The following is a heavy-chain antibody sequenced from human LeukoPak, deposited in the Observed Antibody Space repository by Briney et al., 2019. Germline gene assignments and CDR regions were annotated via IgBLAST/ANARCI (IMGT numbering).Heavy chain of an antibody. CDR3: AKELYGYYDSSGYYY. Sequence: HSGGSLRLSCAASGFTFSSYAMSWVRQAPGKGLEWVSAISGSGGSTYYADSVKGRFTISGDNSKNTLYLQMNSLRAEDTAVYYCAKELYGYYDSSGYYYWGQGTLVTVSS. V-gene: IGHV3-23*01. CDR2: ISGSGGST. CDR1: GFTFSSYA. D-gene: IGHD3-22*01. J-gene: IGHJ4*02.